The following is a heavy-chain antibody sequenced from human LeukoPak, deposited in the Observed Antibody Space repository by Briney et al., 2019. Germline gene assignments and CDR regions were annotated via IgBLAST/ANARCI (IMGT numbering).Heavy chain of an antibody. J-gene: IGHJ4*02. CDR2: ISYDGSNK. CDR3: AKDGYCSSTSCYPAPY. D-gene: IGHD2-2*01. Sequence: GRSLRLSCAASGFTFSSYGMHWVRQAPGKGLEWVAVISYDGSNKYYADSVKGRFTISRDNSKNTLYLQMNSLRAEDTAVYYCAKDGYCSSTSCYPAPYWGQGTLVTVSS. CDR1: GFTFSSYG. V-gene: IGHV3-30*18.